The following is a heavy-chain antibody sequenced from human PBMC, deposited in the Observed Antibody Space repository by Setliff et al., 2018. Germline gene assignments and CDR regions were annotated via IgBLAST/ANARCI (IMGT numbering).Heavy chain of an antibody. V-gene: IGHV3-66*01. CDR2: IYSGGST. J-gene: IGHJ4*02. Sequence: PGGSLRLSCAASGFTVSSNYMSWVRQAPGKGLEWVSVIYSGGSTYYADSVKGRFTISRDNSKNTLYLQMNSLRVEDTAVYYCAKSHSSWPIFIDYWGQGTLVTVSS. D-gene: IGHD6-13*01. CDR3: AKSHSSWPIFIDY. CDR1: GFTVSSNY.